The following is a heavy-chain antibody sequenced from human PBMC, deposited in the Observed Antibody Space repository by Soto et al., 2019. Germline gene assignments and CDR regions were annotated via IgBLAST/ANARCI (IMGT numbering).Heavy chain of an antibody. CDR1: GGSISNFY. CDR3: ARADTAMTTPFDY. D-gene: IGHD5-18*01. V-gene: IGHV4-59*12. Sequence: PSETLSLTCTVSGGSISNFYWNWIRQPPGKGLEWIGYVDYSETANYNPSLKSRVSMSVDTSKNQLSLKVTSVTAAETAMYYCARADTAMTTPFDYWGQGTLVTSPQ. CDR2: VDYSETA. J-gene: IGHJ4*02.